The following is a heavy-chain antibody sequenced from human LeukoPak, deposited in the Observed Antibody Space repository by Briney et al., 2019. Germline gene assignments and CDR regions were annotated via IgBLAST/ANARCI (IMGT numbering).Heavy chain of an antibody. CDR3: ATSTIFGVVII. J-gene: IGHJ4*02. D-gene: IGHD3-3*01. V-gene: IGHV4-39*07. CDR1: GDSISSSNDD. Sequence: SETLSLTCSVSGDSISSSNDDWGWIRQSPGKGREGTGIIYYSGTTYYTPSLKSRVTISVDTSKNQFSLKLSSVTAADTAVYYCATSTIFGVVIIWGQGTLVTVSS. CDR2: IYYSGTT.